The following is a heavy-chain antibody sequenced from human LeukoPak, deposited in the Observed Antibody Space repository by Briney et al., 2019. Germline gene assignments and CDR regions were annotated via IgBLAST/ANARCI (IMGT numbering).Heavy chain of an antibody. V-gene: IGHV3-30*02. J-gene: IGHJ5*02. CDR2: IRYDGSNK. Sequence: GGSLRLSCAASGFTFSSYCMHWVRQAPGKGLEWVAFIRYDGSNKYYADSVKGRFTISRDNSNNTLYLQMNSLRAEDTAVYYCAKVLPIHCSQSSWFYPWGQGALV. CDR3: AKVLPIHCSQSSWFYP. D-gene: IGHD2-21*01. CDR1: GFTFSSYC.